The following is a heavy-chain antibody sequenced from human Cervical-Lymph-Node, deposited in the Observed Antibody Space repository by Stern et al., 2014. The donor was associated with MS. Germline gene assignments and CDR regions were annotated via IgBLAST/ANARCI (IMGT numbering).Heavy chain of an antibody. CDR3: ARDEQWLGSFDY. V-gene: IGHV3-33*01. D-gene: IGHD6-19*01. CDR1: GFTFSSYG. CDR2: IWYDESNK. J-gene: IGHJ4*02. Sequence: VQLVESGGGVVQPGRSLRLSCAAAGFTFSSYGMHWVRQAPGKGLVWVAVIWYDESNKYYADTVKGRFTISRDNSKNPLYLQMNSLRAEDTAVYYCARDEQWLGSFDYWGQGTLVTVSS.